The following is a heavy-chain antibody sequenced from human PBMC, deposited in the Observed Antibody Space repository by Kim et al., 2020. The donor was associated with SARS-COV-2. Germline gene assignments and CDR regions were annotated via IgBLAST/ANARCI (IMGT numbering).Heavy chain of an antibody. Sequence: LSLTCAASGFTFSSFAMSWVRQAPGKGLEWVSTISGGGTLTYYSDSVKGRFTISRDNSKNTLYVQMNSLRAEDTAIYYCAGGGGTRYFDYWGQGTLV. D-gene: IGHD2-8*01. V-gene: IGHV3-23*01. J-gene: IGHJ4*02. CDR3: AGGGGTRYFDY. CDR2: ISGGGTLT. CDR1: GFTFSSFA.